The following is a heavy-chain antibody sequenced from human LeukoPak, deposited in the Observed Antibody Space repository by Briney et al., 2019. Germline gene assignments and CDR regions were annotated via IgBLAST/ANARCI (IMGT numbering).Heavy chain of an antibody. J-gene: IGHJ4*02. V-gene: IGHV3-15*01. CDR2: IKSKTDGGTT. CDR1: GFTFSNAW. CDR3: TTGVLVFPVFYFFHY. Sequence: GGSLRLSCAASGFTFSNAWMSWVRQAPGKGLEWVGRIKSKTDGGTTDYAAPVKGRFTISRDDSKNTLYLQMNSLKTEDTAVYYCTTGVLVFPVFYFFHYWGQGTLVTVSS. D-gene: IGHD2-21*01.